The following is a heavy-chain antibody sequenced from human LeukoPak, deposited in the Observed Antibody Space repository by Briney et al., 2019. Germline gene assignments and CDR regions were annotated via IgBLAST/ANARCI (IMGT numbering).Heavy chain of an antibody. J-gene: IGHJ4*02. CDR3: AKRGVVIRVILVGFHKEAYYFDS. CDR2: ISDRGSRT. CDR1: GFTFSSYA. Sequence: GGSLRLSCAASGFTFSSYAMSWVRQAPGKGLEWVAGISDRGSRTNYADSVKGRFTISTDHPKNTLYLQMNSLRAEDTAVYFCAKRGVVIRVILVGFHKEAYYFDSWGQGALVTVSS. V-gene: IGHV3-23*01. D-gene: IGHD3-22*01.